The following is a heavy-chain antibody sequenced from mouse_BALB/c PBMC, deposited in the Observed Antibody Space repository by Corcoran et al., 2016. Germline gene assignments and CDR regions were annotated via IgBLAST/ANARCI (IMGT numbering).Heavy chain of an antibody. CDR2: INPYNDGT. CDR1: GYTFTSYV. D-gene: IGHD1-1*01. CDR3: ARCGNNYDGSSDGAMDY. Sequence: EVQLQQSGPELVKPGASVKMSCKASGYTFTSYVMHWVKQKPGQGLEWIGYINPYNDGTKYNEKFKGKATLTSDKSSSTAYMELSSLTSEDTAVYYCARCGNNYDGSSDGAMDYWGQGTSFTVSS. V-gene: IGHV1S136*01. J-gene: IGHJ4*01.